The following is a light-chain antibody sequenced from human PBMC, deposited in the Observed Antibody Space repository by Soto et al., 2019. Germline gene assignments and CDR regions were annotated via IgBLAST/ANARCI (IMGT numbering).Light chain of an antibody. J-gene: IGKJ5*01. CDR1: QSVSSN. CDR3: QQRSNWPLT. CDR2: DAS. V-gene: IGKV3-11*01. Sequence: EIVMTQSPATLSVSPVERATLSCRASQSVSSNLAWYQQKPGQAPRLLIYDASKRATGIPARFNGSGSGTDFTLTISRLEPEDFAVYYCQQRSNWPLTFGQGTRLEI.